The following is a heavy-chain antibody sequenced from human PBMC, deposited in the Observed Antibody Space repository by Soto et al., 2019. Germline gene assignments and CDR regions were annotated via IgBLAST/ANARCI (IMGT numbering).Heavy chain of an antibody. D-gene: IGHD2-2*01. CDR2: ISAYNGNT. V-gene: IGHV1-18*01. CDR1: GYTFTSYG. J-gene: IGHJ3*02. CDR3: ARVYCSSTSGYSDAFDI. Sequence: ASVKVSCKASGYTFTSYGISWVRQAPGQGLEWMGWISAYNGNTNYAQKLQGRVTMTTDTSTSTAYMELRSLRSDDTAVYYGARVYCSSTSGYSDAFDIWGQGTMVTVSS.